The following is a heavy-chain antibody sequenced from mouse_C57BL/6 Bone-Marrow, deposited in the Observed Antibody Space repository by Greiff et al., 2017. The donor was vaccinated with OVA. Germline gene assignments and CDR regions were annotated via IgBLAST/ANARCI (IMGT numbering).Heavy chain of an antibody. CDR1: GYTFTDYE. V-gene: IGHV1-15*01. CDR2: IDPETGGT. J-gene: IGHJ1*03. Sequence: QVQLKESGAELVRPGASVTLSCKASGYTFTDYEMHWVKQTPVHGLEWIGAIDPETGGTAYNQKFKGKAILTADKSSSTAYMEHRSLTSEDSAVYYCTRSGNSNHVYWYFDVWGTGTTVTVSS. D-gene: IGHD2-5*01. CDR3: TRSGNSNHVYWYFDV.